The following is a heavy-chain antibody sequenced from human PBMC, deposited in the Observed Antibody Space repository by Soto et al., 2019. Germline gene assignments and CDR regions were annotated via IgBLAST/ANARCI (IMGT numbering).Heavy chain of an antibody. CDR2: IIPILGIA. D-gene: IGHD5-12*01. CDR3: ARDESGYDLYYFDY. V-gene: IGHV1-69*08. Sequence: QVQLVQSGAEVKKPGSSVKVSCKASGGTFSSYSISWVRQAPGQGLEWMGRIIPILGIANYAQKFQGRVTITADKSTSTAYMELSSLRSEDTAVYYCARDESGYDLYYFDYWGQGTLVTVSS. J-gene: IGHJ4*02. CDR1: GGTFSSYS.